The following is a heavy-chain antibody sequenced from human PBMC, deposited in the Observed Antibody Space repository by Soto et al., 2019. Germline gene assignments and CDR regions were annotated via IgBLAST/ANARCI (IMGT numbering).Heavy chain of an antibody. J-gene: IGHJ6*02. Sequence: QVQLQESGPGLVKPSGTLSLTCAVSSGSISSAHWWNWVRQPPGKGLEWIGEIYNSGSTNYNPSLKSRVTVSVAKSMTPFSLKLTSVTAADTAVYYCATNSYYGLGVWGQGTTVTVSS. CDR3: ATNSYYGLGV. V-gene: IGHV4-4*02. CDR2: IYNSGST. CDR1: SGSISSAHW.